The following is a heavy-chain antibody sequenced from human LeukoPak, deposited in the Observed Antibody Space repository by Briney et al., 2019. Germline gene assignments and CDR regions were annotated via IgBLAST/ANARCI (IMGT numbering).Heavy chain of an antibody. V-gene: IGHV3-23*01. J-gene: IGHJ4*02. Sequence: GGSLRLSCAASGFTFSSSAMSWVRQAPGKGLEWVSAISNNGGYTYYADSVQGRFTISRDNSKSTLCLQMNSLRAEDTAVYYCAKSYNGYESKPDYWGQGTLVTVSS. D-gene: IGHD5-12*01. CDR3: AKSYNGYESKPDY. CDR1: GFTFSSSA. CDR2: ISNNGGYT.